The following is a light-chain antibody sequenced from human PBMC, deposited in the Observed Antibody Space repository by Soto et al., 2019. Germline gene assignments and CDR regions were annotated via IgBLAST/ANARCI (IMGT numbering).Light chain of an antibody. Sequence: EIVLTQSPGTLSLSPGERATLSCRASQSVSSSFLAWYQQKPGQAPRLLIYGASSRATGIPDRFSGSGSGTDFTLTISRLEPEDVAVYYCQQYGSSPLTFGGGNKVESK. CDR3: QQYGSSPLT. J-gene: IGKJ4*01. CDR1: QSVSSSF. V-gene: IGKV3-20*01. CDR2: GAS.